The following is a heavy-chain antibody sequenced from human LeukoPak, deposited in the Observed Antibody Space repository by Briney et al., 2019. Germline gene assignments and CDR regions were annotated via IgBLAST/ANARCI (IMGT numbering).Heavy chain of an antibody. CDR2: MYSSGST. V-gene: IGHV4-39*07. CDR3: ARVVVAATDYYYMDV. Sequence: SETLSLTCTVSGGSISSSSYYWGWIRQPPGKGLEWIGSMYSSGSTYYNPSLKSRVTISVDTSKNQFSLKLSSVTAADTAVYYCARVVVAATDYYYMDVWGKGTTVTVSS. D-gene: IGHD2-15*01. J-gene: IGHJ6*03. CDR1: GGSISSSSYY.